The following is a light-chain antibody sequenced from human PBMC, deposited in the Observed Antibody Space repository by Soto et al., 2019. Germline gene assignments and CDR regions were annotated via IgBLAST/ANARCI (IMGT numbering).Light chain of an antibody. CDR2: EVS. J-gene: IGLJ1*01. V-gene: IGLV2-14*03. CDR3: SSYTSSRTRV. Sequence: QSALTQPASVSGSPGQSITISCTGTSSDVGAYDFVSWYQQHPDKAPKLMIYEVSNRPSGVSNRLSGSKSVNTATLTISGLQAEDEADYYCSSYTSSRTRVFGTGTKVTVL. CDR1: SSDVGAYDF.